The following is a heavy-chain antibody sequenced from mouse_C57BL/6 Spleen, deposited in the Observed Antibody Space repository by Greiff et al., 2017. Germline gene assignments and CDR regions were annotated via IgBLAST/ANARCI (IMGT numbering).Heavy chain of an antibody. D-gene: IGHD2-4*01. J-gene: IGHJ3*01. V-gene: IGHV1-15*01. CDR2: IDPEPGGT. CDR1: GYTFTDYE. Sequence: VQLQQSGAELVRPGASVTLSCKASGYTFTDYEMHWVKQTPVHGLEWIGAIDPEPGGTAYNQKFKGKAILTADKSSSTAYMGLRSLTSEDSAVYYSTRSDDDAAWFAYWGQGTLVTVSA. CDR3: TRSDDDAAWFAY.